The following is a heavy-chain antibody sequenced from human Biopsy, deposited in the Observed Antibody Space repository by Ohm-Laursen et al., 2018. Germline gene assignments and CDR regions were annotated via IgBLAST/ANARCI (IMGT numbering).Heavy chain of an antibody. Sequence: SETLSLTCAVYGESFNGYYWSWIRQHPGKGLEWIGYIYYSGTTYYNPSLKSPVTISVDTSKNQFSLKLRSVTAADTAVYYCARAVDYYDPYYYYGLDVWGQGTTVTVSS. V-gene: IGHV4-34*01. CDR3: ARAVDYYDPYYYYGLDV. CDR1: GESFNGYY. CDR2: IYYSGTT. D-gene: IGHD3-16*01. J-gene: IGHJ6*02.